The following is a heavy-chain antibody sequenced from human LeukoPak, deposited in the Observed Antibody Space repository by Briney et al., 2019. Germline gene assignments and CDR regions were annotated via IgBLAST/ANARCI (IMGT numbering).Heavy chain of an antibody. J-gene: IGHJ4*02. D-gene: IGHD1-14*01. CDR1: GYTFTSYH. V-gene: IGHV1-8*01. Sequence: ASVKVSCKASGYTFTSYHINWVRQATGQGLEWVGWMNPNNSDIGYAQKSQGRVTMTRNTSIGTAHMELSSLRSEDTAIYYCVRVPPGTTIYAYWGQGTLVTVSS. CDR3: VRVPPGTTIYAY. CDR2: MNPNNSDI.